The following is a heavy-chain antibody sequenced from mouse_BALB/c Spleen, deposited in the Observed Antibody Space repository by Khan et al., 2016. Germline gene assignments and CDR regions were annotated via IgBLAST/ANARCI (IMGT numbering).Heavy chain of an antibody. Sequence: VQLQQSGAELVRSGASVKLSCTASGFNINDYYMHWVKQRPEQGLEWIGWIDPENGDTEYAPKFQGKATMTADTSSNTAYLQLSSLTSEDTAVYYCYPCDYNAMYDWGQETSITGTS. CDR1: GFNINDYY. V-gene: IGHV14-4*02. CDR3: YPCDYNAMYD. J-gene: IGHJ4*01. CDR2: IDPENGDT.